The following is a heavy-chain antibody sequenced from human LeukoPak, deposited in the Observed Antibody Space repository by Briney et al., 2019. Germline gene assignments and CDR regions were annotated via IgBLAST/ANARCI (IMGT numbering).Heavy chain of an antibody. J-gene: IGHJ4*02. CDR3: AKDVDTVTRGVGY. D-gene: IGHD4-17*01. CDR1: GFTFSIYG. CDR2: IRYDGSDK. V-gene: IGHV3-30*02. Sequence: GGSLRLSCAASGFTFSIYGMHWVRQAPGKGLEWVSFIRYDGSDKYYADSVKGRFTISRDNSKNTLYLQMNSLRGEDTAIYHCAKDVDTVTRGVGYCGQGTLVTVLS.